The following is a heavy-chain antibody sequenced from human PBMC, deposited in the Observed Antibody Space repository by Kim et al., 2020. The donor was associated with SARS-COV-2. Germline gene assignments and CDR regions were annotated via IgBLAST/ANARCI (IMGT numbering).Heavy chain of an antibody. CDR2: IKQDGSEK. J-gene: IGHJ4*02. CDR1: GFTFSSYW. CDR3: VITMVRGVSPDY. V-gene: IGHV3-7*01. Sequence: GGSLRLSCAASGFTFSSYWMSWVRQAPGKGLEWVANIKQDGSEKYYVDSVKGRFTISRDNAKNSLYLQMNSLRAEDTAVYYCVITMVRGVSPDYWGQGTLVTVSS. D-gene: IGHD3-10*01.